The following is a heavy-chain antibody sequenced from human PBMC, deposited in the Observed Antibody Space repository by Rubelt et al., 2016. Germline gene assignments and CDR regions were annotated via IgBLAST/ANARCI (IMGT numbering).Heavy chain of an antibody. CDR1: GYTFTAFA. D-gene: IGHD6-6*01. V-gene: IGHV1-3*01. CDR3: ARDSSNLAARLPNFDY. Sequence: QVQLVQSGAEVKKPGASVKVSCKASGYTFTAFAMHWVRHAPGQRLEWMGWISAANINTKYSQNFQGRVTITRDTSASTVYMELSSLRYEDTALYYCARDSSNLAARLPNFDYWGQGTLVSVSS. J-gene: IGHJ4*02. CDR2: ISAANINT.